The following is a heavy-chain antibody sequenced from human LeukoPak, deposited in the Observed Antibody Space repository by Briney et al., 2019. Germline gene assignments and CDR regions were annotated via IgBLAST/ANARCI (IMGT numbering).Heavy chain of an antibody. Sequence: GGSLRLSCAASGFTFSSDTMSWVRQAPGKGMEWVSAISGSGGSTYYADSVKGRFTISRDNSKNPLYLQMGSLRAEDMAVYYCARGGLWGYFDYWGQGTLVTVSS. D-gene: IGHD3-16*01. V-gene: IGHV3-23*01. J-gene: IGHJ4*02. CDR1: GFTFSSDT. CDR2: ISGSGGST. CDR3: ARGGLWGYFDY.